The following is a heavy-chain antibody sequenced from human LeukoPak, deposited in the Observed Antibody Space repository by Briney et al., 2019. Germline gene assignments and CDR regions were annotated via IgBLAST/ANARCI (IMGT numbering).Heavy chain of an antibody. CDR3: TTYRYSYGSTGYSYFDF. CDR2: ILSETSGGTR. CDR1: GLTFGNAW. J-gene: IGHJ4*02. D-gene: IGHD3-22*01. Sequence: GGSRTLSCAASGLTFGNAWMSWVRQAPGKGLEWVARILSETSGGTRDYAAPVRCRFTISRDDSRSTLYLKMNSLKTEDTAQYYCTTYRYSYGSTGYSYFDFWGQGTLVTVSS. V-gene: IGHV3-15*01.